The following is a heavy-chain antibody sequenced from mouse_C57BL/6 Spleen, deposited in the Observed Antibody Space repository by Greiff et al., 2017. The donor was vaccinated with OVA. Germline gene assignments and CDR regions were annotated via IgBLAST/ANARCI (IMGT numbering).Heavy chain of an antibody. D-gene: IGHD1-1*01. V-gene: IGHV1-55*01. CDR1: GYTFTSYW. CDR3: ASPHYGSSPFDY. J-gene: IGHJ2*01. Sequence: QVQLQQSGAELVKPGASVKMSCKASGYTFTSYWITWVKQRPGQGLEWIGDIYPGSGSTNYNEKFKSKATLTVDTSSSTAYMQLSSLTSEDSAVYYCASPHYGSSPFDYWGQGTTLTVSS. CDR2: IYPGSGST.